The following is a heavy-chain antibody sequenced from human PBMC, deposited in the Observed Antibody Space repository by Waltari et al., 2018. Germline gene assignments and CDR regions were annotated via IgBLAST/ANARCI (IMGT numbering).Heavy chain of an antibody. V-gene: IGHV1-24*01. D-gene: IGHD3-3*01. CDR2: FDPGDGEA. CDR1: GYTLTEFS. CDR3: ASGLIIPGRFRLGY. Sequence: QVQPEQSGAEVKKPGASVKVSCKVVGYTLTEFSMHWVRPAPGKGLEWMGGFDPGDGEAVFAQKFQGRLTLTEDTPANTAYMELTSLTSEDTAVYYCASGLIIPGRFRLGYWGQGTLVTVSA. J-gene: IGHJ4*02.